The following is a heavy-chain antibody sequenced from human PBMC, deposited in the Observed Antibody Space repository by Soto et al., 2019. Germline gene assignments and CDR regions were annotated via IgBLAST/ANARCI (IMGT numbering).Heavy chain of an antibody. V-gene: IGHV4-31*03. Sequence: QVQLQESGPGLVKPSQTLSLTCTVSGGSISSGGYYWSWIRQHPGKGLEGIGYIYYSGSTYYNPSLKSRVTISVDTAKNHFSLKLSSVTASDTAVYYCARDIHYDILSGYYGWFDPWGQGTLVTGSS. J-gene: IGHJ5*02. D-gene: IGHD3-9*01. CDR2: IYYSGST. CDR3: ARDIHYDILSGYYGWFDP. CDR1: GGSISSGGYY.